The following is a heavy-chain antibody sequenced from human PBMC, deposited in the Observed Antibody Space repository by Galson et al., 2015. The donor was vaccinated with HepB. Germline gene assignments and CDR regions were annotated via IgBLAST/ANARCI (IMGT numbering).Heavy chain of an antibody. CDR1: GGPISSGGYS. CDR2: IYHSGST. D-gene: IGHD6-19*01. Sequence: TLSLTCAVSGGPISSGGYSWSWIRQPPGKGLEWIGYIYHSGSTYYNPSLKSRVTISVDRSKNQFSLKLSSVTAADTAVYYCARSGAYSSGWYYYFDYWGQGTLVTVSS. J-gene: IGHJ4*02. V-gene: IGHV4-30-2*01. CDR3: ARSGAYSSGWYYYFDY.